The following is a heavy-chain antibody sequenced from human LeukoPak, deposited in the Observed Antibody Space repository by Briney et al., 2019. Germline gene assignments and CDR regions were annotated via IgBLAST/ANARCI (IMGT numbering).Heavy chain of an antibody. CDR2: INHSGST. V-gene: IGHV4-34*01. D-gene: IGHD2-15*01. CDR1: GGSFSGYY. Sequence: PSETLSLTCAVYGGSFSGYYWSWIRQPPGKGLEWIGEINHSGSTNYNPSLKSRVTISVDTSKNQFSLKLSSVTAADTAVYYCARARDYCSGGSCPNWLDPWGQGTLVTVSS. CDR3: ARARDYCSGGSCPNWLDP. J-gene: IGHJ5*02.